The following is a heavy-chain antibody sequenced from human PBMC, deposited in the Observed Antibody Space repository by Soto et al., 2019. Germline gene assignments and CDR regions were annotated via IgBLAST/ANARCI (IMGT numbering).Heavy chain of an antibody. CDR2: IMPVFATP. V-gene: IGHV1-69*12. CDR3: ARDKDRQQLGGNYYYILDV. J-gene: IGHJ6*02. Sequence: QVQLMQWGAEVKKPGSSVKVSCNASGGTCITSAISWVRQAPGEGLEWVGGIMPVFATPDYAHKFQGRVTISADESKTTAYLELTSLTTADTAVYYCARDKDRQQLGGNYYYILDVWGQGTAITVSS. D-gene: IGHD3-3*02. CDR1: GGTCITSA.